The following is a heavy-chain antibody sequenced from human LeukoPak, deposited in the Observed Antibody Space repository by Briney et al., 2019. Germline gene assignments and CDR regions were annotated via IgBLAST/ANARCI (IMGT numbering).Heavy chain of an antibody. CDR1: GGSISSYY. CDR3: ARGSCSGGSCYSYYYYGMDV. J-gene: IGHJ6*02. CDR2: IYYTGNT. V-gene: IGHV4-59*12. Sequence: SETLSLTCTVSGGSISSYYWSWIRQPPGKGLEWIGYIYYTGNTNYNPSLKSRVTISVDTSKNQFSLKLSSVTAADTAVYYCARGSCSGGSCYSYYYYGMDVWGQGTTVTVSS. D-gene: IGHD2-15*01.